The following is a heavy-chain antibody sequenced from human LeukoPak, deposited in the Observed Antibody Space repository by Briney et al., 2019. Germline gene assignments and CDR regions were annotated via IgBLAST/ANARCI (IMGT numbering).Heavy chain of an antibody. CDR3: ARAQTYYDFWSGPTYYYYGMDV. V-gene: IGHV3-33*01. CDR1: GFTFSSYG. Sequence: GRSLRLSCAASGFTFSSYGMHWVRQAPGKGLEWVAVIWYDGSNKYYADSVKGRFTISRDNSKNTLYLQMNSLRAEDTAVYYCARAQTYYDFWSGPTYYYYGMDVWGQGTTVTVSS. J-gene: IGHJ6*02. D-gene: IGHD3-3*01. CDR2: IWYDGSNK.